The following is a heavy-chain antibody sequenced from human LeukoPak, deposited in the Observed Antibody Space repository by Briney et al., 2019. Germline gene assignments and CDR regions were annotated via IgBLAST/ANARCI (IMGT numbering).Heavy chain of an antibody. CDR2: IYTSGST. CDR1: GGSISSYY. D-gene: IGHD2-21*01. J-gene: IGHJ6*03. CDR3: ARVGSYSHLYYYYSYMDV. Sequence: SETLSLTCTVSGGSISSYYWSWIRQLAGKGLEWIGRIYTSGSTNYNPSLKSRVTMSVDTSKNQFSLKLSSVTAADTAVYYCARVGSYSHLYYYYSYMDVWGKGTTVTVSS. V-gene: IGHV4-4*07.